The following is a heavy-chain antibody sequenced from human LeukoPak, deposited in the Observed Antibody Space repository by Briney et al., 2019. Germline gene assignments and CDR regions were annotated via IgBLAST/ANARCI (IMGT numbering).Heavy chain of an antibody. V-gene: IGHV3-11*06. CDR2: ISSSSSVT. J-gene: IGHJ4*02. Sequence: GGSLGLSCAASGFTFSDYYMSWIRQAPGKGLEWXSYISSSSSVTNYADSVKGRFTISRDNAKNSLFLQMNSLRAEDTAVYYCTRDRRRAMFRGVEGVDYWGQGTLVTVSS. CDR1: GFTFSDYY. D-gene: IGHD3-10*01. CDR3: TRDRRRAMFRGVEGVDY.